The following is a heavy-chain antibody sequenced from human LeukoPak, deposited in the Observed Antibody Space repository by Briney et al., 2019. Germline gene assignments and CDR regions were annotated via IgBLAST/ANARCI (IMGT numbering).Heavy chain of an antibody. D-gene: IGHD6-19*01. CDR2: IHYSGST. CDR1: GGSISSYY. J-gene: IGHJ5*02. Sequence: PSETLSLTCTVSGGSISSYYWSWIRQSPGKGLEWIGYIHYSGSTNYNPSLKSRVTISEDTSKNQFSLKLSSVTTAGTAVYYCARGTGYSNGWYVDWFDPWGQGTLVTVSS. V-gene: IGHV4-59*01. CDR3: ARGTGYSNGWYVDWFDP.